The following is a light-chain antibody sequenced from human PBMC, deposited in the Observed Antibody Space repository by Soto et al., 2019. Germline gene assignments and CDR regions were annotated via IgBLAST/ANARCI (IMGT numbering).Light chain of an antibody. V-gene: IGKV1-5*01. J-gene: IGKJ1*01. CDR1: QGVDTW. CDR3: QQYETFSGT. Sequence: DIQMTQSPSTLSASVGDRVTITCRASQGVDTWLAWYQQKPGKAPKLLIYDVSNLETGVPSRFSGSGSGTKFTLTIASLQPDDFATYYCQQYETFSGTFVPGTKVDIK. CDR2: DVS.